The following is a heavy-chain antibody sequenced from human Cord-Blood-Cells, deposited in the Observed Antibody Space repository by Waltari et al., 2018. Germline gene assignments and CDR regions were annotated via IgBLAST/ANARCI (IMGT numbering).Heavy chain of an antibody. CDR1: GGSISSSSSY. CDR3: ASRDIGSSWQLFDY. D-gene: IGHD6-13*01. V-gene: IGHV4-39*01. CDR2: IYYSGST. Sequence: QLQLQESGPGLVKPSETLSLTCTVSGGSISSSSSYWGWIRQPPGKGLEWIGSIYYSGSTYYNPSLKSRVTISVDTSKNQFSLKLSSVTAADTAVYYCASRDIGSSWQLFDYWGQGTLVTVSS. J-gene: IGHJ4*02.